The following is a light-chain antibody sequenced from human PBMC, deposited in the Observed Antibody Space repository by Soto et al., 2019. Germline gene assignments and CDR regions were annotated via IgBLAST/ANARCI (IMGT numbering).Light chain of an antibody. CDR3: MQELQTPIT. CDR1: QILLHSNGNNY. V-gene: IGKV2-28*01. Sequence: DIVMSQSPLSLPVTPGEPSSISCRSSQILLHSNGNNYLDWYLQKPGQSPHLLIYLGSNRASGVPDRFSGSGSGTDFTLKISRVESEDVGVYYCMQELQTPITFGQGTRLEIK. CDR2: LGS. J-gene: IGKJ5*01.